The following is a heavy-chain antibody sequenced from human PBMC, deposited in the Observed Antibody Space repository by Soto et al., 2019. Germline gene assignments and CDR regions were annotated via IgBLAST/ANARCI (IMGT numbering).Heavy chain of an antibody. J-gene: IGHJ4*02. V-gene: IGHV3-33*01. CDR3: ARDLETTSYFDY. CDR1: GFTFSSYA. CDR2: IWYDGSNK. D-gene: IGHD4-17*01. Sequence: LRLSCAESGFTFSSYAMHWVRQAPGKGLEWVAVIWYDGSNKYYADSVKVRFTISRDNSKNTLYLQMNRLRAEHTPVYYCARDLETTSYFDYWGQGTLVPVSS.